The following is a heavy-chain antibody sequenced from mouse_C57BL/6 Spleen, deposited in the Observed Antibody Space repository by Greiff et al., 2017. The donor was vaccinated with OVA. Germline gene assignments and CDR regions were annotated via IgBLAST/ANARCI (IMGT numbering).Heavy chain of an antibody. CDR1: GYTFTSYD. Sequence: QVHVKQSGPELVKPGASVKLSCKASGYTFTSYDINWVKQRPGQGLEWIGWIYPRDGSTKYNEKFKGKATLTVDTSSSTAYMELHSLTSEDSAVYFCARRYGSSYVGAMDYWGQGTSVTVSS. V-gene: IGHV1-85*01. J-gene: IGHJ4*01. CDR3: ARRYGSSYVGAMDY. CDR2: IYPRDGST. D-gene: IGHD1-1*01.